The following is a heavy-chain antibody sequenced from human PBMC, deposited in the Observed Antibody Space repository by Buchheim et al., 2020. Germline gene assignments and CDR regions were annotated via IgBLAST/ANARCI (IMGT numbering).Heavy chain of an antibody. J-gene: IGHJ6*02. Sequence: EVQLVQSGAEVKKPGESLRISCKGSGYSFTSYWISWVRQMPGKGLEWMGRIDPSDSYTNYSPSFQGHVTISADKSISTAYPQWSSLKASDTAMYYCARHTRITIFGVVIKGRGYYYGMDVWGQGTT. V-gene: IGHV5-10-1*01. CDR3: ARHTRITIFGVVIKGRGYYYGMDV. CDR2: IDPSDSYT. D-gene: IGHD3-3*01. CDR1: GYSFTSYW.